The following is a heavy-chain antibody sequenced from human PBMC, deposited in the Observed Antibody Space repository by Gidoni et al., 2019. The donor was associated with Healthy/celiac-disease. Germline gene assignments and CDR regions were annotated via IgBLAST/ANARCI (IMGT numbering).Heavy chain of an antibody. V-gene: IGHV4-34*01. CDR3: ARGRSGWLFDY. D-gene: IGHD6-19*01. Sequence: QVQLQQWGAGLLKPSETLSLTCAVYGGSFSGYYWSWIRQPPGKGLEWIWESNHSGSTNYKPSLKSRVTISVDTSKNQFSLKLSSVTAADTAVYYCARGRSGWLFDYWGQGTLVTVSS. J-gene: IGHJ4*02. CDR1: GGSFSGYY. CDR2: SNHSGST.